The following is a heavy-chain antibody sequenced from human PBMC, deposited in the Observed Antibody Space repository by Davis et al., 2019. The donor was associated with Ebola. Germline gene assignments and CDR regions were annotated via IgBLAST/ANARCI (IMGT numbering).Heavy chain of an antibody. V-gene: IGHV2-5*02. D-gene: IGHD1-20*01. CDR3: ARIDGITGTTDY. CDR2: IYWDDDK. J-gene: IGHJ4*02. CDR1: GFSLSTSGVG. Sequence: SGPTLVKPTQTLTLTCTFSGFSLSTSGVGVGWIRQPPGKALEWLALIYWDDDKRYSPSLKSRLTISKDTSKSQVVLTMTNMYPVDTATYYCARIDGITGTTDYWGQGTLVTVSS.